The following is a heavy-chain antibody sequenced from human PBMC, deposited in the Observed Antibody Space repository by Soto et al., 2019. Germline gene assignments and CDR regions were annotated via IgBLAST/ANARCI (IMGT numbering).Heavy chain of an antibody. CDR2: ISAYNGNT. Sequence: QVQLVQSGAEVKKPGASVKVSCKASGYTFTSYGISWVRQAPGQGLEWMGWISAYNGNTNYAQKLQGRVTMTTDTATSTAYMELRRLRSDDTAVYYCARDILVYSSSWSWAYFDYWGQGTLVTVSS. J-gene: IGHJ4*02. CDR3: ARDILVYSSSWSWAYFDY. D-gene: IGHD6-13*01. CDR1: GYTFTSYG. V-gene: IGHV1-18*01.